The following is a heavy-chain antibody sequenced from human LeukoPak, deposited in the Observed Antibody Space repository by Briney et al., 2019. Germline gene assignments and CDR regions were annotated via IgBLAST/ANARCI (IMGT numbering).Heavy chain of an antibody. CDR1: GASIISNSW. Sequence: SETLSLTCAVSGASIISNSWWSWVRQPSGKGLEWIGEIWHSGTTNYNPSLKSRVTISVDKSKNQFSLKLNSVTAADTAVYYCMGADYGGHWGQGTLVTVSS. CDR2: IWHSGTT. J-gene: IGHJ4*02. V-gene: IGHV4-4*02. D-gene: IGHD4-17*01. CDR3: MGADYGGH.